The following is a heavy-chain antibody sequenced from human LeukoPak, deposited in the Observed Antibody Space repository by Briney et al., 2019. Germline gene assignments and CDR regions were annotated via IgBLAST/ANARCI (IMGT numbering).Heavy chain of an antibody. D-gene: IGHD2-2*01. J-gene: IGHJ4*02. V-gene: IGHV4-34*01. CDR1: GGSFSGYY. CDR2: INHSGST. Sequence: SETLSLTCAVYGGSFSGYYWSWIRQPPGKGLEWIGEINHSGSTNYNPSLKSRVTISVDTSKNQFSLKLSSVTAADTAVYYCAAAAMSSRIDYWDQGTLVTVSS. CDR3: AAAAMSSRIDY.